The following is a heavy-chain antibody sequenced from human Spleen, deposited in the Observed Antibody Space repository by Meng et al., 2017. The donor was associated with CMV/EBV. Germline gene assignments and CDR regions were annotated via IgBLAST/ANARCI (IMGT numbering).Heavy chain of an antibody. D-gene: IGHD1-26*01. CDR3: ARSVRREVDIDVY. CDR2: IIPILDIA. CDR1: GGTFSIYA. J-gene: IGHJ4*02. V-gene: IGHV1-69*10. Sequence: SVKVSCKASGGTFSIYAISWVRQAPGQGLEWMGGIIPILDIANYAQRFQGRVTITADKSTSTAYMELSSLRSEDTAVYYCARSVRREVDIDVYWGQGTLVTVSS.